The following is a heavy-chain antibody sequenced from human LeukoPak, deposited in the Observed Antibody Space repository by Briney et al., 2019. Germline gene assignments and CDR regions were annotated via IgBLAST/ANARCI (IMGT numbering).Heavy chain of an antibody. Sequence: ASVKVSCKASGYTFTSYYIHWVRQAPGQGLEWVGIINPSGGSTTYAQKFQGRVTVTRDTSTSTVYMELSSLISEDTAVYYCARDRSLRLGELSYYFDYWGQGTLVTVSS. CDR2: INPSGGST. D-gene: IGHD3-16*02. V-gene: IGHV1-46*01. CDR3: ARDRSLRLGELSYYFDY. CDR1: GYTFTSYY. J-gene: IGHJ4*02.